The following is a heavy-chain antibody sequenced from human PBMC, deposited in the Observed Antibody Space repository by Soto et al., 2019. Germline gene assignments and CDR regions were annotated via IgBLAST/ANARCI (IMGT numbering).Heavy chain of an antibody. V-gene: IGHV3-33*01. D-gene: IGHD1-7*01. CDR2: IWYDGGNK. CDR3: ARDRGITGTTRVYFQH. Sequence: QEQLVQSGGGVVQPGRSLRLSCAASGFTFSSYGMHWVRQAPGKGLEWVAVIWYDGGNKYYADSVKGRFTISRDNSKNTLYLQMTSLSAEDTAVYYCARDRGITGTTRVYFQHWGQGTLVTVSS. CDR1: GFTFSSYG. J-gene: IGHJ1*01.